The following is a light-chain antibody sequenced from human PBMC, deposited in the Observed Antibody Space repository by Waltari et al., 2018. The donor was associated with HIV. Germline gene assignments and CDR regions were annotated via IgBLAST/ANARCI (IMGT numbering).Light chain of an antibody. CDR2: KTS. J-gene: IGKJ5*01. CDR3: QQYHSYSLT. Sequence: DIQMTQSPSTLSASVGDRVTITCRSSQSISTWLAWNQQQPGRAPKLLIYKTSSLHSGVPSRFSGSGSGTEFSLTISSLQPDDFTTYYCQQYHSYSLTFGQGTRLEMK. V-gene: IGKV1-5*03. CDR1: QSISTW.